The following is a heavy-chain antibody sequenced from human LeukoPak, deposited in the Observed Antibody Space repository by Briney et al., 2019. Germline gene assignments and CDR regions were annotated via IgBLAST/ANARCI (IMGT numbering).Heavy chain of an antibody. J-gene: IGHJ6*02. CDR3: VGYYFWSGYRQYGMDV. CDR2: IRSKAYGGTT. D-gene: IGHD3-3*01. CDR1: GFSFGDYA. Sequence: GGSLRLSCTASGFSFGDYAMSWVRQAPGKGLEWVGFIRSKAYGGTTEYAASVKGRFTMSRDDSKSIAYLQMNSLKPEDTAVYYCVGYYFWSGYRQYGMDVWGQGTTVTVSS. V-gene: IGHV3-49*04.